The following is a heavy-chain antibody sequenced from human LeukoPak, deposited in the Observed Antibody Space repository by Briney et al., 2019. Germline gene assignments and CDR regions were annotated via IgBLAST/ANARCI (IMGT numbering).Heavy chain of an antibody. Sequence: GGSLRLSCSAPGFTFGTCAMHWVRQAPGKGLEFVSGISSNGVSTYYADSVKGRFTISRDNSKNTLYLQMSSLRAEDTAVYYCVRSGGDSPTRYYFDYWGQGTLVTVSS. D-gene: IGHD2-21*02. CDR3: VRSGGDSPTRYYFDY. V-gene: IGHV3-64D*06. J-gene: IGHJ4*02. CDR1: GFTFGTCA. CDR2: ISSNGVST.